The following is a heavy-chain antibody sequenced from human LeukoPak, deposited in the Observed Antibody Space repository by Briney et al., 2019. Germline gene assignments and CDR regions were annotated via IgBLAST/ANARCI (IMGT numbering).Heavy chain of an antibody. CDR3: ARAAGDSPPYYYYMDV. D-gene: IGHD3-10*01. Sequence: PSETLSLTCTVSGGSISSYYWSWIRQPPGKRLEWIGYIYYSGSTNYNPSLKSRVTISVDTSKNQFSLKLSSVTAADTAVYYCARAAGDSPPYYYYMDVWGKGTTVTVSS. V-gene: IGHV4-59*01. J-gene: IGHJ6*03. CDR2: IYYSGST. CDR1: GGSISSYY.